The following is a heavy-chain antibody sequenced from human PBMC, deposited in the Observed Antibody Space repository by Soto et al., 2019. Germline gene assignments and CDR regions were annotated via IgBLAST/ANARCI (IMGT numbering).Heavy chain of an antibody. CDR2: IYYSGTT. Sequence: PSETLSLTCTASGGSINTYYWSWIRQPPGMRLEWIGWIYYSGTTSYNPSLLSRVTISIDPSKNQFSLKLNSVTVTDTAVYYCARVGDSASGDLNQYYFDYWGQGYLVTFSS. CDR3: ARVGDSASGDLNQYYFDY. CDR1: GGSINTYY. J-gene: IGHJ4*01. V-gene: IGHV4-59*01. D-gene: IGHD2-21*02.